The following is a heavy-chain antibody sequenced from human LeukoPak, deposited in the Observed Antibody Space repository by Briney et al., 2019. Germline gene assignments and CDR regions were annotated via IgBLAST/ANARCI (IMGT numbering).Heavy chain of an antibody. CDR3: ARGSTSRGTNWLDP. CDR2: INTYDGNT. CDR1: AYTFTNYA. J-gene: IGHJ5*02. D-gene: IGHD2/OR15-2a*01. V-gene: IGHV1-18*01. Sequence: ASVKVSCKASAYTFTNYAINWVRQAPGQGLEWLGWINTYDGNTKYAQMLQDRVTMTTDTSTTTAYMELSNLNSDDTAVYYCARGSTSRGTNWLDPWGQGTLVTVSS.